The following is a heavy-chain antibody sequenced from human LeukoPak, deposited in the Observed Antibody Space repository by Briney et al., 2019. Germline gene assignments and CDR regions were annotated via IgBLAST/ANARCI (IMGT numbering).Heavy chain of an antibody. J-gene: IGHJ4*02. V-gene: IGHV3-21*04. Sequence: GGSLRLSCAASGFTFRVYTMNWVRQAPGKGLEWVSSIVGSSSDISYADSVKGRFTISRDNAKNSLYLQMNSLRAEDTAVYYCARAVSVSSYYFDCWGQGTLVTVSS. CDR3: ARAVSVSSYYFDC. D-gene: IGHD5/OR15-5a*01. CDR1: GFTFRVYT. CDR2: IVGSSSDI.